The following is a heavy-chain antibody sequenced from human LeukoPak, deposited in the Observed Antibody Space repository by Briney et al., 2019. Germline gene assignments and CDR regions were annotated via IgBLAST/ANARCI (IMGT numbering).Heavy chain of an antibody. D-gene: IGHD4-17*01. Sequence: GGSLRLSCAASGFTFSSYSMNWVRQAPGKGLEGGSYISSSSTTIYYADSLKARFTISRDNAKNSLYLQMNSLRAEDTAVYYCARVTVTRFDYWGQGTLVTVSS. CDR1: GFTFSSYS. CDR2: ISSSSTTI. J-gene: IGHJ4*02. V-gene: IGHV3-48*01. CDR3: ARVTVTRFDY.